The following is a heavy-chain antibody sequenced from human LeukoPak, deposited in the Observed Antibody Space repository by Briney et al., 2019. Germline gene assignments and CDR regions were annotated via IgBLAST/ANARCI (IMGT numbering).Heavy chain of an antibody. J-gene: IGHJ6*03. CDR2: IYYNGYT. D-gene: IGHD6-19*01. V-gene: IGHV4-59*01. Sequence: SETLSLTCTVSGGSIGTYYWSWIRQPPGKGLEWIGYIYYNGYTDYNPSLKSRVTISLHTSKNQFSLKLSSVNAADTAVYYCASSIAVAGAYYYYYMDVWGKGTTVTVSS. CDR1: GGSIGTYY. CDR3: ASSIAVAGAYYYYYMDV.